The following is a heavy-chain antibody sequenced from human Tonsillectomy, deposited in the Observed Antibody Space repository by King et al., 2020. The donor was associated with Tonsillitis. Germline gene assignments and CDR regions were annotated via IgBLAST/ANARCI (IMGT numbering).Heavy chain of an antibody. J-gene: IGHJ4*02. D-gene: IGHD3-3*02. V-gene: IGHV3-23*04. Sequence: VQLVEAGGGLVQPGGSLRLSCAVSGFTFSSYVMSWVRQATGEGMGWVSVISGSGGSTYYADSVKGRFTISRDNSKNTLYPQMHSLRAEDTAVYYCAIFGGDYWGQGTLVTVSS. CDR1: GFTFSSYV. CDR3: AIFGGDY. CDR2: ISGSGGST.